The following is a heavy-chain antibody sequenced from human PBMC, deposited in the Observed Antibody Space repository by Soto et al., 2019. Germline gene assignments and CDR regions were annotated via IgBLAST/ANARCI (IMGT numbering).Heavy chain of an antibody. J-gene: IGHJ4*02. CDR1: GFTFSSYA. CDR2: ISGSGGST. CDR3: AKERDILTGYPLYY. V-gene: IGHV3-23*01. D-gene: IGHD3-9*01. Sequence: EVQLLESGGGLVQPGGSLRLSCAASGFTFSSYAMSWVRQAPGKGLEWVSAISGSGGSTYYADSVKGRFPIPRDNSKNTLYLQMNSLRAEDTAVYYCAKERDILTGYPLYYWGQGTLVTVSS.